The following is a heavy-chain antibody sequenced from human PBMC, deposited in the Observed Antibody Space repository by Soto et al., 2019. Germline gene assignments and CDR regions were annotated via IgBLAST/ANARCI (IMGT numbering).Heavy chain of an antibody. CDR1: GGSLSNYY. CDR2: IYHSGST. D-gene: IGHD3-22*01. Sequence: QVQLQQWGAGLLKPSETLSLTCAVYGGSLSNYYWSWVRQPPGKGLEWIGEIYHSGSTNYNPSLKSRVTISVDTSKNHFSLKLSSVTGADTAVYYCATSRLYYFQSGGSHPVPLGFWGQGTLVTVSS. V-gene: IGHV4-34*01. CDR3: ATSRLYYFQSGGSHPVPLGF. J-gene: IGHJ4*02.